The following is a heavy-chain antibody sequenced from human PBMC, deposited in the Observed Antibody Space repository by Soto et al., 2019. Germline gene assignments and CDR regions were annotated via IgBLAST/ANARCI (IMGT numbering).Heavy chain of an antibody. D-gene: IGHD1-1*01. J-gene: IGHJ4*01. Sequence: GASVKVSCKASGGTFSSSPISWVRQAPGQGLEWMGGIVPMFGRPNYAQNFQGRVSITADESTSTAYMELSSLTSQDTAVYYCARVKGRDAYNPIDYWG. CDR3: ARVKGRDAYNPIDY. CDR2: IVPMFGRP. CDR1: GGTFSSSP. V-gene: IGHV1-69*13.